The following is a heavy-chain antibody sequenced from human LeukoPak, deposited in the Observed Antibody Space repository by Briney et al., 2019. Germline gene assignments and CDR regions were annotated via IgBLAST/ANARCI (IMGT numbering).Heavy chain of an antibody. Sequence: GGSLRLSCAASGFTFSTYAINWVRQAPGKGLEWVSGISGSGGSTYYADSVKGRLTISRDNSKNTLYLQMNSLRAEDTAVYYCAKAASSIAAGENWFDPWGQGTLVTVSS. D-gene: IGHD6-13*01. CDR2: ISGSGGST. CDR1: GFTFSTYA. J-gene: IGHJ5*02. CDR3: AKAASSIAAGENWFDP. V-gene: IGHV3-23*01.